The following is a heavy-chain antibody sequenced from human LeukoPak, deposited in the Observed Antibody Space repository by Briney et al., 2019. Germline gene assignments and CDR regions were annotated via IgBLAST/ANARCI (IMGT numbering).Heavy chain of an antibody. CDR1: GGSFSGYY. CDR2: INHSGST. J-gene: IGHJ4*02. V-gene: IGHV4-34*01. Sequence: SETLSLTCTVYGGSFSGYYWSWIRQPPGKGLEWIGEINHSGSTNYNPSLKSRVTISVDTSKNQFSLKLSSVTAADTAVYYCARGGYCSSTSCSLKLTYFDYWGQGTLVTVSS. D-gene: IGHD2-2*01. CDR3: ARGGYCSSTSCSLKLTYFDY.